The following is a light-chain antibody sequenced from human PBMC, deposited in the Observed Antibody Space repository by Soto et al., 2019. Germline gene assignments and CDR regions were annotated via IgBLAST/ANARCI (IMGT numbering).Light chain of an antibody. CDR2: DAS. J-gene: IGKJ1*01. CDR1: QSVSSSY. CDR3: QQYNILST. V-gene: IGKV3-20*01. Sequence: EIVLTQSPGTLSLSPGERATLSCRASQSVSSSYLAWYQQKPGQAPRLLIFDASSRATGISDRFSGSGSGTEFTLTISSLHPDDFATYYCQQYNILSTFGQGTKVDIK.